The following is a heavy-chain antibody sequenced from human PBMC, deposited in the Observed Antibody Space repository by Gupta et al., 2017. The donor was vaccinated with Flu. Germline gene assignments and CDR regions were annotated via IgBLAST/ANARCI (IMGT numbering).Heavy chain of an antibody. CDR2: IKQDGSEK. J-gene: IGHJ4*02. D-gene: IGHD2-21*01. Sequence: EVQLVESGGGLVQPGGSLRLSCAASGFSFSHSWMNWLRQAPGKGLEWVAIIKQDGSEKYYVDSVKGRFTISRDNAKNSMILQMNNLRAEDTAVYFCARMWSSEDYNGRYRTFDYWGQGALVTVSS. V-gene: IGHV3-7*04. CDR1: GFSFSHSW. CDR3: ARMWSSEDYNGRYRTFDY.